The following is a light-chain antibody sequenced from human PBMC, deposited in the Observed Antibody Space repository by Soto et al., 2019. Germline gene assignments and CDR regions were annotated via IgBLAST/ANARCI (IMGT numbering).Light chain of an antibody. Sequence: SYELTQPPSVSVSPGQTASITCSGDKLGDKYACWYQQKPGQSPVLVIYQDSKRPAGIPERFSGSNPGNTDTLTISGTQAMDEADYYCQAWDSSTDVVFGGGTKLTVL. CDR1: KLGDKY. CDR2: QDS. J-gene: IGLJ2*01. V-gene: IGLV3-1*01. CDR3: QAWDSSTDVV.